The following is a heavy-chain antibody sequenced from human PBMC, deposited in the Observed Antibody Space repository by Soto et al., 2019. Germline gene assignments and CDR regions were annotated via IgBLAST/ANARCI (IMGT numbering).Heavy chain of an antibody. Sequence: QVQLQESGPGLVKPSQTLSLTCTVSGGSISSGGYYWSWIRQHPGKGLEWIGYIYYSGSTYYNPSLKSRVTISVDTSKNQFSLKLSSVTAADTAVYYCARDPLSAMVRVPYGMDVWGQGTTVTVSS. V-gene: IGHV4-31*03. D-gene: IGHD3-10*01. CDR1: GGSISSGGYY. CDR3: ARDPLSAMVRVPYGMDV. CDR2: IYYSGST. J-gene: IGHJ6*02.